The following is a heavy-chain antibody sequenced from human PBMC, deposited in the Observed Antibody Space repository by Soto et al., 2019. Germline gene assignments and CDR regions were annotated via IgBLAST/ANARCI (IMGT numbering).Heavy chain of an antibody. J-gene: IGHJ6*02. V-gene: IGHV4-39*07. CDR2: IYYSGST. CDR3: ARDLWGYCGTDCYPLDV. Sequence: SETLSLTCTVSGGSSSSSSYWGWIRQPPGKGLEWIGSIYYSGSTYYNPSLKSRVTISVDTSKNQFSLKLNSVTAADTAVYYCARDLWGYCGTDCYPLDVWGQGTTVTVSS. D-gene: IGHD2-21*02. CDR1: GGSSSSSSY.